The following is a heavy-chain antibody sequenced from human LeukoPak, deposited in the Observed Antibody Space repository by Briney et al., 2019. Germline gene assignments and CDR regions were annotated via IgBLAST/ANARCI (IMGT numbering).Heavy chain of an antibody. CDR1: GFTFSSYG. Sequence: GGSLRLSCAASGFTFSSYGMHWVRQAPGKGLEWVAVISYDGSNKYYADSVKGRFTISRDNSKNTLYLQMNSLRAEDTAVYYCAKINPGRGGDWLLPDFDYWGQGTLVTVSS. J-gene: IGHJ4*02. CDR2: ISYDGSNK. D-gene: IGHD3/OR15-3a*01. CDR3: AKINPGRGGDWLLPDFDY. V-gene: IGHV3-30*18.